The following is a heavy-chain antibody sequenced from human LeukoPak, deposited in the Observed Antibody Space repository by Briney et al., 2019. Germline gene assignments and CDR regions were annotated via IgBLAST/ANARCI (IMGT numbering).Heavy chain of an antibody. CDR3: ARLTSSWSFDY. D-gene: IGHD6-13*01. J-gene: IGHJ4*02. V-gene: IGHV5-51*01. CDR2: ISPDGSDT. CDR1: GYSFTNYW. Sequence: GESLKISCKGSGYSFTNYWIGWVRQMPGKGLEWMGIISPDGSDTRYSPSFQGQVTISADKSITTAYLQWISLKASDTAMYYCARLTSSWSFDYWGQGTLVTVSS.